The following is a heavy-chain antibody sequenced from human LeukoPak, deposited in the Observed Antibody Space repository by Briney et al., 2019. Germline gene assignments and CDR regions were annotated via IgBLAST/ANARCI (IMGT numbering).Heavy chain of an antibody. CDR1: GGSIGTYY. CDR3: ARPSIPSAAASALDI. Sequence: SETLSLTCSVSGGSIGTYYWTWIRQPPGKGLEWIGYIYYTGSTNYSPSLKSRASMSVDTSKNQVSLKMTSVTATDTAVYYCARPSIPSAAASALDIWGQGTMVTVSS. D-gene: IGHD2-2*01. CDR2: IYYTGST. V-gene: IGHV4-59*08. J-gene: IGHJ3*02.